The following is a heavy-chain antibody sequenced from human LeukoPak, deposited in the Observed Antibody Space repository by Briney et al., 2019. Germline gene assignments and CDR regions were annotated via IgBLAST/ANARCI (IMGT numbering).Heavy chain of an antibody. D-gene: IGHD2-21*02. Sequence: ASVKVSCKASGYTFTSYDINWVRQATGQGLEWMGWMNPNSGNTGYAQKFQGRVTMTRNTSISTAHMELSSLRSEDTAVYYCARGRDIVVVTATELNWFDPWGQGTLVTVSS. CDR2: MNPNSGNT. CDR3: ARGRDIVVVTATELNWFDP. V-gene: IGHV1-8*01. J-gene: IGHJ5*02. CDR1: GYTFTSYD.